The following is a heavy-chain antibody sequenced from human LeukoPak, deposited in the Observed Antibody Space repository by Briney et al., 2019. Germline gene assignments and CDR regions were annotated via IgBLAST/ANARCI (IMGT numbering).Heavy chain of an antibody. CDR3: ARGGAKAQRITIFGVVIGNWFDP. CDR2: MNPNSGNT. CDR1: GYTFTSYD. V-gene: IGHV1-8*01. D-gene: IGHD3-3*01. Sequence: ASVTVSCKASGYTFTSYDINWVRQAAGQGLEWMGWMNPNSGNTGYAQKFQGRVTMTRNTSISTAYMELSSLRSEDTAVYYCARGGAKAQRITIFGVVIGNWFDPWGQGTLVTVSS. J-gene: IGHJ5*02.